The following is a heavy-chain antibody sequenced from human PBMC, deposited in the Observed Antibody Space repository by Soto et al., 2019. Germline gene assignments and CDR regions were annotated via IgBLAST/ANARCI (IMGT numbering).Heavy chain of an antibody. CDR1: GFTFSSYG. Sequence: GGSLRLSCAASGFTFSSYGMHWVRQAPGKGLEWVAVISYDGSNKYYADSVKGRFAISRDNSKNTLYLQMNSLRAEDTAVYYCANLYRWSGYDAFDIWGQGTMVTVSS. D-gene: IGHD3-3*01. CDR3: ANLYRWSGYDAFDI. J-gene: IGHJ3*02. V-gene: IGHV3-30*18. CDR2: ISYDGSNK.